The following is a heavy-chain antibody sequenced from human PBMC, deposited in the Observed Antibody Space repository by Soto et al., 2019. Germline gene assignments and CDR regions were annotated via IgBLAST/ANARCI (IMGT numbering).Heavy chain of an antibody. J-gene: IGHJ6*02. V-gene: IGHV1-69*13. CDR3: ATASLPGVYYGMDV. Sequence: AVKVSCKASGRTFSSYAISWVRQAPGQGLEWMGGIIPIFGTANNAQKFQGRVTITADESTSTAYMELSSLRSEDTAVYYFATASLPGVYYGMDVWGQVTTVIFSS. D-gene: IGHD3-10*01. CDR2: IIPIFGTA. CDR1: GRTFSSYA.